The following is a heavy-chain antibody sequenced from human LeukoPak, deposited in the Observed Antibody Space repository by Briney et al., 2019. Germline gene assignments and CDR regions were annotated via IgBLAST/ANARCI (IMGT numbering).Heavy chain of an antibody. CDR3: AKDLGSSWEFDY. Sequence: GGSLRLSCAASGFTFSSYWMSWVRQAPGKGLEWVANIKQDGSEKYYVDSVRGRFTISRDNAKNSLYLQMNRLRAEDTAVYYCAKDLGSSWEFDYWGQGTLVTVSS. CDR2: IKQDGSEK. CDR1: GFTFSSYW. D-gene: IGHD6-6*01. J-gene: IGHJ4*02. V-gene: IGHV3-7*01.